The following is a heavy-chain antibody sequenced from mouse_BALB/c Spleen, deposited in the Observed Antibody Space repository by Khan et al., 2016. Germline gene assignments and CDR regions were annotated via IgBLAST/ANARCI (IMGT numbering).Heavy chain of an antibody. D-gene: IGHD2-1*01. CDR1: GFNIKDTY. CDR2: IDPANGNT. CDR3: ARGGNYVELGN. V-gene: IGHV14-3*02. Sequence: VQLQQSGAELVKPGASVKLSCTASGFNIKDTYMHWVTQRPEQGLEWIGRIDPANGNTKNDPKFQGKATITADTSSNTVYLHRSSLTSEDTAVYYCARGGNYVELGNWGQGTLVTVSA. J-gene: IGHJ3*01.